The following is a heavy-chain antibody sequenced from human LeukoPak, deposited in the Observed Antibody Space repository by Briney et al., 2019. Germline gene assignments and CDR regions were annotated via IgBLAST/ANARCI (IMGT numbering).Heavy chain of an antibody. CDR3: AKDKSYSELYHFDY. J-gene: IGHJ4*02. D-gene: IGHD3-3*01. CDR1: GFTFRTSA. Sequence: GGSLRLSCAASGFTFRTSAMNWVRQAPGKGLEWVALIRFDGTVAEYGDSVKGRFTISRDNSQNILFLQMNSLRPEDTAVYYCAKDKSYSELYHFDYWGQGALVTVSS. CDR2: IRFDGTVA. V-gene: IGHV3-30*02.